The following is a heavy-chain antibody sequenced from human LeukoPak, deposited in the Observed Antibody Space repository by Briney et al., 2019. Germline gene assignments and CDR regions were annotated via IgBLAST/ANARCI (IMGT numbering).Heavy chain of an antibody. Sequence: SGGSLRLSCVTSGFTFRSYGMHWVRQAPGKGLEWVAFIRYDGSNTYYADSVKGRFTISRDNSKNTLYLQMNSLGAEDTAVYYCAKSGYYKGSIADYWGQGTLVTVSS. CDR2: IRYDGSNT. CDR1: GFTFRSYG. V-gene: IGHV3-30*02. J-gene: IGHJ4*02. D-gene: IGHD3-3*01. CDR3: AKSGYYKGSIADY.